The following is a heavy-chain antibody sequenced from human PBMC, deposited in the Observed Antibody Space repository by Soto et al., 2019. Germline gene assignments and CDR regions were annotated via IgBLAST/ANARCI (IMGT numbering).Heavy chain of an antibody. D-gene: IGHD2-15*01. Sequence: PSETLSLTCTVSSGSISSTIYSWDWIRQPPGKGLEWIGGIYYSGSTYYNPSLKSRVTISVDTSKNQFSLKLSSVTAADTAVYYCARQCRGVTCHWFVPWGQGTLVTVSS. J-gene: IGHJ5*02. CDR2: IYYSGST. CDR3: ARQCRGVTCHWFVP. V-gene: IGHV4-39*01. CDR1: SGSISSTIYS.